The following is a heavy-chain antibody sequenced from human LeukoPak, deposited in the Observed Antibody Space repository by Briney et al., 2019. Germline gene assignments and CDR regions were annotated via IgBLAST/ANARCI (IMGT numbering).Heavy chain of an antibody. Sequence: ASVKVSCKASGYTFTGYYMHWVRQAPGQGLEWMGWINPNSGGTNYAQKFQGRVTMTRDTSISTAYMELSRLRSDDTAVYYCARASLYDFWSGYYARGYYYYMDVWGKGTTVTVSS. D-gene: IGHD3-3*01. V-gene: IGHV1-2*02. J-gene: IGHJ6*03. CDR3: ARASLYDFWSGYYARGYYYYMDV. CDR2: INPNSGGT. CDR1: GYTFTGYY.